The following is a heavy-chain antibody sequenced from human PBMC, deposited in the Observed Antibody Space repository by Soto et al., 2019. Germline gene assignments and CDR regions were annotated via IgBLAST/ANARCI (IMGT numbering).Heavy chain of an antibody. CDR2: INTEGSST. D-gene: IGHD3-9*01. Sequence: EVQLVESGGNLVQPGGSLRLSCAASGFTFTSYWMHWVRQAPGMGLVWVARINTEGSSTSYADAVKGRFTISRDNAKNTLYLQMDSLRPEATAVYYCARKDILTGLDYWGQGTLVSVSS. V-gene: IGHV3-74*01. CDR3: ARKDILTGLDY. CDR1: GFTFTSYW. J-gene: IGHJ4*02.